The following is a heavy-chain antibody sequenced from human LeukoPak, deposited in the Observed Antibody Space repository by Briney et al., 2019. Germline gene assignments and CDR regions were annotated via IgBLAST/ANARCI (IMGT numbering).Heavy chain of an antibody. D-gene: IGHD1-26*01. CDR1: GYTFTNYY. CDR2: IDPSGGST. V-gene: IGHV1-46*01. J-gene: IGHJ4*02. CDR3: ARGSSGSYLNYFDY. Sequence: ASVTVSRKASGYTFTNYYIHCVRQAPGQGLEWMGIIDPSGGSTSYAQTFQGRVTMTRDMSTSTVYMELSSLRSEDTAVYHCARGSSGSYLNYFDYWGQGTLVTVSS.